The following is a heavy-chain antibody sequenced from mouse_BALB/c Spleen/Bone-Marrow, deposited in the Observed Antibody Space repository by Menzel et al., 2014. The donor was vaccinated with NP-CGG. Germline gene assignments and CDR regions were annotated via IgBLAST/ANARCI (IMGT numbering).Heavy chain of an antibody. CDR3: AREGGYYGSLYAMDY. CDR1: GYTFTSYV. CDR2: INPYNDGT. D-gene: IGHD1-1*01. J-gene: IGHJ4*01. V-gene: IGHV1-14*01. Sequence: VQLQQPGPELVKPGASVKISCKTSGYTFTSYVMHWVKQKPGQGLEWIGYINPYNDGTKYNEKFKGKATLTSDKSSSTAYMELSSLTSEDSAVYYCAREGGYYGSLYAMDYWGQGTSVTVSS.